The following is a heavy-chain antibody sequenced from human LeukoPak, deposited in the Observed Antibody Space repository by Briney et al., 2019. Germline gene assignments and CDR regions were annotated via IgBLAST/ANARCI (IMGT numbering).Heavy chain of an antibody. CDR3: ASQTPYYLVNWFDP. V-gene: IGHV4-59*08. Sequence: SEALSLTCHVSGWFNSWYFWSWIRQPPGKGLEWVGYIYYSASTNYSPSLKSRVTISVDTSKNQFSLKLSSVTAADTAVYYCASQTPYYLVNWFDPWGQGTLVTVSS. CDR1: GWFNSWYF. D-gene: IGHD3-10*01. J-gene: IGHJ5*02. CDR2: IYYSAST.